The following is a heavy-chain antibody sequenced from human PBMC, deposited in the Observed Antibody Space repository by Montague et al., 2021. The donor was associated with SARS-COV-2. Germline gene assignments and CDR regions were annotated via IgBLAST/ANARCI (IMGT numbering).Heavy chain of an antibody. Sequence: SLRLSCAASGFPFGDYWMHWVRQVPGKGLTWVSRISFGADSVTYADSVKGRFTISRDAANLYLQMHSLRAEDTAVYYCARDSGHGFDYWGQGTLVTVSS. CDR2: ISFGADSV. D-gene: IGHD3-10*01. CDR3: ARDSGHGFDY. CDR1: GFPFGDYW. V-gene: IGHV3-74*03. J-gene: IGHJ4*02.